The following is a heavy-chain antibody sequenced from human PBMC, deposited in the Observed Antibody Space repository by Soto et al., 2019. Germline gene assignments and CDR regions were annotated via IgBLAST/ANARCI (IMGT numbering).Heavy chain of an antibody. CDR3: ASDYNGRYDY. CDR2: IYHSGST. Sequence: SETLSLTCAVSGGSISSGGYSWSWIRQPPGKGLEWIGYIYHSGSTYYNPSLKSRVTISVDRSKYQFSLKLSSVTAADTAVYYCASDYNGRYDYWGQGTLVTVSS. V-gene: IGHV4-30-2*01. J-gene: IGHJ4*02. CDR1: GGSISSGGYS. D-gene: IGHD1-1*01.